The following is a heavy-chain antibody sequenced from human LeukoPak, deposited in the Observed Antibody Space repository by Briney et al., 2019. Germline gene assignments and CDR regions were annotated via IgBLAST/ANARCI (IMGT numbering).Heavy chain of an antibody. CDR2: ISYDGSNK. D-gene: IGHD5-12*01. J-gene: IGHJ4*02. CDR3: ARDESSGYDSYFDY. V-gene: IGHV3-30*01. Sequence: PGGSLRLSCAASGFTFSSYAMHWVRQAPGKGLEWVAVISYDGSNKYYADSVEGRFTISRDNSKNTLYLQMNSLRAEDTAVYYCARDESSGYDSYFDYWGQGTLVTVSS. CDR1: GFTFSSYA.